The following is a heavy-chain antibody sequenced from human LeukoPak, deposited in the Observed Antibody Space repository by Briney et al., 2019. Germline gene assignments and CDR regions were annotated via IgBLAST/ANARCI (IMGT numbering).Heavy chain of an antibody. Sequence: RPGGSLRLSCAASGFTFDDYGMSWVRQAPGKGLEWVSGINWNGGSTGYADSVKGRFTISRDNAKNSLYLQMNSLRAEDTALYYCARVGSSGWRNAFDIWGQGTMVTVSS. V-gene: IGHV3-20*04. CDR3: ARVGSSGWRNAFDI. D-gene: IGHD6-19*01. CDR1: GFTFDDYG. J-gene: IGHJ3*02. CDR2: INWNGGST.